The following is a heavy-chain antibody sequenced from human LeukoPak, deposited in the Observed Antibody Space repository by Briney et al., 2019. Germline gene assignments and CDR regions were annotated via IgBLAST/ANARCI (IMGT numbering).Heavy chain of an antibody. CDR1: GFTFSSYE. V-gene: IGHV3-48*03. CDR3: AREPPGGYDILTGYYRKGAFDI. CDR2: ISSSGSTI. D-gene: IGHD3-9*01. Sequence: GGSLRLSCAASGFTFSSYEMNWVRQAPGKGLEWVSYISSSGSTIYYADSVKGRFTISRDNARNSLYLQMNSLRAEDTAVYYCAREPPGGYDILTGYYRKGAFDIWGQGTMVTVSS. J-gene: IGHJ3*02.